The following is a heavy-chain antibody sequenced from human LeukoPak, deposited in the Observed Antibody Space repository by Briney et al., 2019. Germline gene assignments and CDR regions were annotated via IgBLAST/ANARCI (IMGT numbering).Heavy chain of an antibody. CDR3: AREYYYGSDGGYYFDY. Sequence: PGGSLRLSCAASGITLRSYGMHWVRQAPGKGLEWVAVIWYDGSNKDYADSVKGRFTISRDNSENTLYLQMNSLRAEDTAVYYCAREYYYGSDGGYYFDYWGQGTLVTVSS. D-gene: IGHD3-10*01. V-gene: IGHV3-33*01. J-gene: IGHJ4*02. CDR2: IWYDGSNK. CDR1: GITLRSYG.